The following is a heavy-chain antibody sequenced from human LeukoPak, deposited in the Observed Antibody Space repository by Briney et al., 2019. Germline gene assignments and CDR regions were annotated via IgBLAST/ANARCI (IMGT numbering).Heavy chain of an antibody. D-gene: IGHD3-10*01. CDR3: ARATVRGVIIGSDAFDI. Sequence: PSETLSLTCTVSGGSISSYYWSWIRQPPGKGLEWIGNIYYSGSTNYNPSLKSRVTISVDTSKNQFSLKLSSVTAADTAVYYCARATVRGVIIGSDAFDIWGQGTMVTVSS. CDR1: GGSISSYY. J-gene: IGHJ3*02. CDR2: IYYSGST. V-gene: IGHV4-59*01.